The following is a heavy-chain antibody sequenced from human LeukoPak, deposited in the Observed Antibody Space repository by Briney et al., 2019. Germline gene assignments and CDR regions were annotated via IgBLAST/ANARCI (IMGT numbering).Heavy chain of an antibody. CDR3: AKDLVPLPAARGAFDI. Sequence: PEGSLRLSCAASGFTFSNYWMSWVRQAPGKGLEWVANIKQDASEEYYVDSVKGRFTISRDNAKNSLYLQMNSLRAEDTAVYYCAKDLVPLPAARGAFDIWGQGTMVTVSS. J-gene: IGHJ3*02. V-gene: IGHV3-7*01. CDR1: GFTFSNYW. CDR2: IKQDASEE. D-gene: IGHD2-2*01.